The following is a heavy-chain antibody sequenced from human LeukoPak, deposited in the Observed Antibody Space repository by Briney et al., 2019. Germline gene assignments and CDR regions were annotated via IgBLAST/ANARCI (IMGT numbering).Heavy chain of an antibody. V-gene: IGHV1-18*01. J-gene: IGHJ6*03. CDR3: ARGPHGGWYFLRYYYYMDV. CDR1: GYTFTSYG. CDR2: ISAYNGNT. Sequence: ASVKVSCKASGYTFTSYGISWVRQAPGQGLEWMGWISAYNGNTNYAQKLQGRVTMTTDTSTSTAYMELRSLRSDDTAVYYCARGPHGGWYFLRYYYYMDVWGKGTTVTVSS. D-gene: IGHD6-19*01.